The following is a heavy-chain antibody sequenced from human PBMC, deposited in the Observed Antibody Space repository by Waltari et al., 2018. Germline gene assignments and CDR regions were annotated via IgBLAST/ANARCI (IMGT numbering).Heavy chain of an antibody. Sequence: QVQLVQSGAEVKKPGSSVKVSCKASGGTFSSHTISWVRQAPGQGLEWMGRIIPILGIANYAQKFQGRVTITADKSTSTAYMELSSLRSEDKAVYYCASQSYYGSGSPFDYWGQGTLVTVSS. V-gene: IGHV1-69*02. J-gene: IGHJ4*02. CDR2: IIPILGIA. D-gene: IGHD3-10*01. CDR1: GGTFSSHT. CDR3: ASQSYYGSGSPFDY.